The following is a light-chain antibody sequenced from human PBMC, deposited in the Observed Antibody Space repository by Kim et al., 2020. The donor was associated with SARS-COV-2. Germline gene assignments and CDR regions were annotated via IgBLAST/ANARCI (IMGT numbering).Light chain of an antibody. CDR2: GAS. CDR3: QQYSNWPLT. V-gene: IGKV3-15*01. CDR1: KSVSSN. Sequence: EIVMTQSPATLSVSPGERATLSCRASKSVSSNLAWYQQKPGQAPRLLIYGASTRATGIPARFSGSGSGTEFTLTISSLQSEDFAVYYCQQYSNWPLTFGQGTKLEI. J-gene: IGKJ2*01.